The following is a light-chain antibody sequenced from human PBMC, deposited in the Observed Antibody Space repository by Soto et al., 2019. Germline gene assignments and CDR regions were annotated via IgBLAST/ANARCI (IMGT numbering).Light chain of an antibody. CDR2: DAS. CDR1: QSISIW. CDR3: QQYYSYPIT. V-gene: IGKV1-5*01. J-gene: IGKJ5*01. Sequence: DIQMTQSPSTLSASVGDRVTITCRASQSISIWLAWYQQKPGKAPKLLIYDASSLESGVPSRFSGSGSGTEFTLTISCLQSEDFATYYCQQYYSYPITFGQGTRLEIK.